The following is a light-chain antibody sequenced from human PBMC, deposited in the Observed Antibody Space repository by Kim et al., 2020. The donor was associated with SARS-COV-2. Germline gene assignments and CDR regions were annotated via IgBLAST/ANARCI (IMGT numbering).Light chain of an antibody. V-gene: IGKV1-27*01. Sequence: DIQMTQSPSSLSASVGDRVTITCRASQDISNYLAWFQLKPGKAPKLLIYAASALQPGVPSRFSGSGSGTDFTLTVTSLQPDDVATYYCQKCDSSPWTFGQGTKLEIK. CDR3: QKCDSSPWT. CDR2: AAS. J-gene: IGKJ1*01. CDR1: QDISNY.